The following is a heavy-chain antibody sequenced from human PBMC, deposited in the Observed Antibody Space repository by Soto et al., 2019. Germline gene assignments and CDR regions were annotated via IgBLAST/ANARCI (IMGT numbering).Heavy chain of an antibody. CDR1: GGSFSGYY. CDR2: INHSGST. V-gene: IGHV4-34*01. Sequence: ETLSLTCAVYGGSFSGYYWSWIRQPPGKGLEWIGEINHSGSTNYNPSLKSRVTISVDTSKNQFSLKLSSVTAADTAVYYCARYYDYVWGSYRPYYFDYWGQGTLVTVSS. J-gene: IGHJ4*02. D-gene: IGHD3-16*02. CDR3: ARYYDYVWGSYRPYYFDY.